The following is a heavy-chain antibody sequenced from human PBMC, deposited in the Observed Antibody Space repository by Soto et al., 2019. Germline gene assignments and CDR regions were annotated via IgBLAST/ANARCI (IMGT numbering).Heavy chain of an antibody. Sequence: QITLKESGPTLVKPTQTLTLTCTFSGFSLSTSGVGVGWIRQPPGKALEWLALIYWDDDKRYSPSLKSRRTNTKDTSKIRGGRTRTNMDPVDTATYYGAHRLGIQRWLSALDIWGQGTMVTVSS. CDR3: AHRLGIQRWLSALDI. CDR1: GFSLSTSGVG. J-gene: IGHJ3*02. D-gene: IGHD5-18*01. CDR2: IYWDDDK. V-gene: IGHV2-5*02.